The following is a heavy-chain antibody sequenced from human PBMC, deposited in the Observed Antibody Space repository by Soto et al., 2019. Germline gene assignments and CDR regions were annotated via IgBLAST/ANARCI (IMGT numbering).Heavy chain of an antibody. CDR2: ISDSGSST. CDR3: ATESRITIFGVGRW. Sequence: VQLVESGGGVVQPGRSLRLSCAASGFPFTTYAMSWVRQAPGKGLEWVSSISDSGSSTDYADSVKGRFTISRDNAKNILYLQMNSLRAEDTAVYYCATESRITIFGVGRWGDQGTLVTVSS. V-gene: IGHV3-23*04. D-gene: IGHD3-3*01. CDR1: GFPFTTYA. J-gene: IGHJ4*02.